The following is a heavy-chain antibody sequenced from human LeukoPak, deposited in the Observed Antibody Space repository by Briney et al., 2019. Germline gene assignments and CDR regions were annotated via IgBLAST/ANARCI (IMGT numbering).Heavy chain of an antibody. Sequence: PGGSLRLSCTASGFTFSSYAMYWVRQAPGKGLEWVSGISGSGASTFYADSVKGRFTTSRDNPKNTLYLQMNSLRADDTAVYYCAKSHHDSDGHSWFDPWGQGTLVAVSS. CDR3: AKSHHDSDGHSWFDP. J-gene: IGHJ5*02. V-gene: IGHV3-23*01. CDR2: ISGSGAST. D-gene: IGHD2-21*01. CDR1: GFTFSSYA.